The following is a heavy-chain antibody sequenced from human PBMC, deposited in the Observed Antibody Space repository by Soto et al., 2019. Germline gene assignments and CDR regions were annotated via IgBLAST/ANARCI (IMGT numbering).Heavy chain of an antibody. V-gene: IGHV4-39*02. CDR3: AKVPTGEMATVFQAFDI. D-gene: IGHD4-4*01. J-gene: IGHJ3*02. CDR1: GGSIGTGDYY. Sequence: SETLSLTCTVSGGSIGTGDYYWVWIRQTPGRGLEWIGSVYYTGTTYYTPSLQGRVTMSADTSKNTFFLELRSVTAADTAVYYCAKVPTGEMATVFQAFDIWGQGTMVTASS. CDR2: VYYTGTT.